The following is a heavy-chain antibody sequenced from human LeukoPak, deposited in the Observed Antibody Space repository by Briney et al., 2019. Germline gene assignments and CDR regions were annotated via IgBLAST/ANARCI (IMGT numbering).Heavy chain of an antibody. CDR2: ISSSSSYT. J-gene: IGHJ4*02. CDR1: GFTFSDYY. D-gene: IGHD6-19*01. V-gene: IGHV3-11*05. CDR3: ARGGERTAVAGTYDY. Sequence: GGSLRLSCAASGFTFSDYYMSWIRQAPGKGLEWVSYISSSSSYTNYADSVKGRFTISRDNAKNSLYLQMNSLRAEDTAVYYCARGGERTAVAGTYDYWGQGTLVTVSS.